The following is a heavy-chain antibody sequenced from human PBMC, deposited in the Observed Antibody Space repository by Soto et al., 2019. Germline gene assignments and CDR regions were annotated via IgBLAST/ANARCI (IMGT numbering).Heavy chain of an antibody. CDR1: GYTFTSYY. V-gene: IGHV1-46*01. D-gene: IGHD2-15*01. CDR3: ARGNIVVVVAANNWFAP. J-gene: IGHJ5*02. CDR2: INPSGGST. Sequence: QVQLVQSGAEVKKPGASVKVSCKASGYTFTSYYMHWVRQAPGQGLEWMGVINPSGGSTSYAQKFQGRVTMTRDTSTSTVYMELSSLRSEDTAVYYCARGNIVVVVAANNWFAPWGQGTLVTVSS.